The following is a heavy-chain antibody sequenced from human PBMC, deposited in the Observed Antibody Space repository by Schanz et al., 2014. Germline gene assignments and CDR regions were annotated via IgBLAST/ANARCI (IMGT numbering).Heavy chain of an antibody. Sequence: EVQLVESGGDLVQPGRSLRLSCAASGFTFNSYGMHWVRQAPGKGLEWVSTVYMSAASTRYADSVKGRFIISRDSSKNTLFLQMNSLRPEDTALYFCARDEGRDGYNLAFDVWGQGTLVTVSS. CDR1: GFTFNSYG. V-gene: IGHV3-23*04. D-gene: IGHD5-12*01. CDR2: VYMSAAST. CDR3: ARDEGRDGYNLAFDV. J-gene: IGHJ3*01.